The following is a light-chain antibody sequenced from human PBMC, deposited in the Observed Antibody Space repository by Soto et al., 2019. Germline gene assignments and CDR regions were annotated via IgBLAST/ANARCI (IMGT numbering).Light chain of an antibody. CDR2: KAS. J-gene: IGKJ2*01. V-gene: IGKV1-5*03. Sequence: DIQMTQSPSTLSASVGDRVTITCRASQSISSWLAWYQQKPGKAPKLLIYKASSLESGVPSRFSGSGSGTEFTLTISSLQPDDFATYYCLFCQGTKLEIK. CDR1: QSISSW. CDR3: L.